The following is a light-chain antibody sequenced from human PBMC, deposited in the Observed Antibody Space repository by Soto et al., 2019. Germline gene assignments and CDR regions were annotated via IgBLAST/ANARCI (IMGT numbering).Light chain of an antibody. Sequence: QSVLTQPASVSGSPGQSITISCTGTSSDVGSNNLVSWYQQHPGKAPKLMIFEGSKRPSGVSNRFSGSKSGNTASLTISGLQAEDEADFYCCSYASSTPVLFGGGTKVTVL. CDR2: EGS. CDR3: CSYASSTPVL. CDR1: SSDVGSNNL. J-gene: IGLJ2*01. V-gene: IGLV2-23*01.